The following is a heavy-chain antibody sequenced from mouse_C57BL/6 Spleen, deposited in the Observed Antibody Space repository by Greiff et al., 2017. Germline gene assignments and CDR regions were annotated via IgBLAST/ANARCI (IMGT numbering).Heavy chain of an antibody. J-gene: IGHJ3*01. CDR3: ARSLYDYDAAY. V-gene: IGHV1-7*01. CDR2: INPSSGYT. D-gene: IGHD2-4*01. Sequence: QVQLQQSGAELAKPGASVKLSCKASGYTFTRYWMHWVKQRPGRGLEWIGYINPSSGYTKYNQKFKDKATLTADKSSSTAYMQLSSLTYEDSAVYYCARSLYDYDAAYWGQGTLVTVSA. CDR1: GYTFTRYW.